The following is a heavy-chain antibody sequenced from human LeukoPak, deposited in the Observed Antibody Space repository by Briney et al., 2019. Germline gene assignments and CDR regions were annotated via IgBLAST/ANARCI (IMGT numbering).Heavy chain of an antibody. CDR3: ARSGADSSGYYSLYYYYYMDV. D-gene: IGHD3-22*01. J-gene: IGHJ6*03. Sequence: SETLSLTCTVSGYSISSGYYWGWIRQPPGKGLEWIGSIYHSGSTNYNPSLKSRVTISVDTSKNQFSLKLSSVTAADTAVYYCARSGADSSGYYSLYYYYYMDVWGKGTTVTVSS. CDR2: IYHSGST. CDR1: GYSISSGYY. V-gene: IGHV4-38-2*02.